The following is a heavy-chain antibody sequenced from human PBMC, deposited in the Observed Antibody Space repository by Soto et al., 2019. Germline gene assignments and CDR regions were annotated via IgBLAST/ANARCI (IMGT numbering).Heavy chain of an antibody. CDR2: MNANDGDT. Sequence: QVQLVQSGAEVKKPGASVKVSCKASGYTFTSYDINWVRQATGQGREWMGYMNANDGDTGYAQKVQGRVTFTRDTSISTACLRLDSLGIDDTAVYYSARGGARGVVTPADNACWGQGSLVTVSS. CDR3: ARGGARGVVTPADNAC. CDR1: GYTFTSYD. D-gene: IGHD2-2*01. V-gene: IGHV1-8*01. J-gene: IGHJ4*02.